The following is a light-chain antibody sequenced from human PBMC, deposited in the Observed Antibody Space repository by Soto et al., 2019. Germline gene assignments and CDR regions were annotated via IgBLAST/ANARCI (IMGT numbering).Light chain of an antibody. CDR2: DTS. CDR3: QQSVHWPPGV. CDR1: QSVSSS. J-gene: IGKJ1*01. V-gene: IGKV3-15*01. Sequence: EIVVTQSPSTLSVSPGERVTLSCRASQSVSSSLAWYQQRPGQAPRLLIYDTSTRAAGIAARFSGSGSGTEFPLTISSLQSEDSAVYYCQQSVHWPPGVFGQGPTVQIQ.